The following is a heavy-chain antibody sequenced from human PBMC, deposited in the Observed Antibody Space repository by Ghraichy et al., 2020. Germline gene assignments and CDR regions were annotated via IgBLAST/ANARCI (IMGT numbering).Heavy chain of an antibody. V-gene: IGHV3-66*02. J-gene: IGHJ6*02. CDR3: ARVPRSAYYYGMDV. CDR1: GFTVSSNY. CDR2: IYSGGST. Sequence: LSLTCAASGFTVSSNYMSWVRQAPGKGLEWVSVIYSGGSTYYADSVKGRFTISRDNSKNTLYLQMNSLRAEDTAVYYCARVPRSAYYYGMDVWGQGTTVTVSS.